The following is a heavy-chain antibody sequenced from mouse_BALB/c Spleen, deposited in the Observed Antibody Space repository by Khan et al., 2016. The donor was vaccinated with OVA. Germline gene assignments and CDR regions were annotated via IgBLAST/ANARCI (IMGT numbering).Heavy chain of an antibody. CDR3: ARAYYRYDGYYAMDY. V-gene: IGHV2-6-4*01. D-gene: IGHD2-14*01. Sequence: QVRLQQSGPGLVAPSQSLSITCTVSGFSLSRYNIHWVRQPPGKGLEWLGMIWGGGGTDYNSTLKSRLSISKDKSKSQVFLKMNSLQTVDTAMYYCARAYYRYDGYYAMDYWGQGTSVTVSS. CDR1: GFSLSRYN. CDR2: IWGGGGT. J-gene: IGHJ4*01.